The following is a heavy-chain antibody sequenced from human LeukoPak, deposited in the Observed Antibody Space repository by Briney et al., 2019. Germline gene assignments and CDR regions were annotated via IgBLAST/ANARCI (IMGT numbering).Heavy chain of an antibody. V-gene: IGHV3-30*18. D-gene: IGHD6-13*01. CDR2: ISYDGSNQ. Sequence: EPGGSLRLSCAASGFPFSSYGMLGVRQAPGKGLEWVAVISYDGSNQYYADYVKGRFTISRVHYKDTLYPQMNSLRAEDTAVYYCAKDPHNSSWYLIDYWGQGTLVTVSS. J-gene: IGHJ4*02. CDR3: AKDPHNSSWYLIDY. CDR1: GFPFSSYG.